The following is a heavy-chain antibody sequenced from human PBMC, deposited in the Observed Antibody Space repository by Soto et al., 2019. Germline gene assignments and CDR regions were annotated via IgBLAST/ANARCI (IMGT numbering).Heavy chain of an antibody. D-gene: IGHD6-13*01. CDR1: GYSFTSYW. CDR3: ARTLGGASAGTFQYYYMAV. Sequence: PGESLKISCKGSGYSFTSYWIAWVRQMPGKGLEWMGIIYPGDSDTRYSPSFQGQVTISADKSISTAYLQWSSLKASDTAMYYCARTLGGASAGTFQYYYMAVWGKGTTVTVSS. J-gene: IGHJ6*03. CDR2: IYPGDSDT. V-gene: IGHV5-51*01.